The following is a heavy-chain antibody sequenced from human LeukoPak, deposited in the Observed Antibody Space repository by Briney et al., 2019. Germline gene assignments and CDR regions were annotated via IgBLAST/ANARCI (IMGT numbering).Heavy chain of an antibody. V-gene: IGHV3-30-3*01. CDR3: ATTVDKSHY. CDR1: GFTFSSYA. J-gene: IGHJ4*02. D-gene: IGHD1-14*01. Sequence: GGSLRLSCAASGFTFSSYAMHWVRQAPGKGLEWVAVISYDGSNKYYADSVKGRFTISRDNAKNSLYLQMNSLRAEDTAVYYCATTVDKSHYWGQGTLVTVSS. CDR2: ISYDGSNK.